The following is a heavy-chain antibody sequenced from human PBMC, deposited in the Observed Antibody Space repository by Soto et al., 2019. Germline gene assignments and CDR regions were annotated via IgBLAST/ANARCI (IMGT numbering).Heavy chain of an antibody. J-gene: IGHJ6*02. CDR1: GVSVSTNTQY. CDR3: ARGKGIVLMVYALTKDGMDV. CDR2: IYYGGRT. V-gene: IGHV4-39*07. Sequence: SETLSLTCTVSGVSVSTNTQYWGWIRQSPGKGLEWIGSIYYGGRTYYNPSLKSRFTISVDTSKNQFSLKLSSVTAADTAVYYCARGKGIVLMVYALTKDGMDVWGQGTTVTVSS. D-gene: IGHD2-8*01.